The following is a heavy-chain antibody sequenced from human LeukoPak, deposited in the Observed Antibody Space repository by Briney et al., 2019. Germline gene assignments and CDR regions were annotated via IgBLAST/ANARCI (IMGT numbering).Heavy chain of an antibody. CDR1: GGSISSSSYY. J-gene: IGHJ4*02. D-gene: IGHD3-22*01. V-gene: IGHV4-39*01. CDR2: IYYSGST. CDR3: ARHADTYYYDSSGLY. Sequence: SETLSLTCTVSGGSISSSSYYWGWIRQPPGKGLEWIGSIYYSGSTYYNPSLKSRVTISVDTSKNQFSLKLSSVTAADTAVYYCARHADTYYYDSSGLYWGQGTLVTVSS.